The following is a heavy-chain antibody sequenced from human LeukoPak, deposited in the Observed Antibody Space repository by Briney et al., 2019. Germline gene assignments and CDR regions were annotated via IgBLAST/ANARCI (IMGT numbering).Heavy chain of an antibody. CDR3: ARKHSSGYTWFDP. Sequence: ASVKVSCKASGYTFTSYGISWVRQAPGQGLEWMGWISAYNGNTNYAQKLQGRVTMTRDMSTSTVYMELSSLRSEDTAVYYCARKHSSGYTWFDPWGQGTLVTVSS. D-gene: IGHD3-22*01. CDR1: GYTFTSYG. V-gene: IGHV1-18*01. CDR2: ISAYNGNT. J-gene: IGHJ5*02.